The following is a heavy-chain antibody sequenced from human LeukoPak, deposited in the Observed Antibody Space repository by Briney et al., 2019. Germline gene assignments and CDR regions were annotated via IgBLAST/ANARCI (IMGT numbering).Heavy chain of an antibody. Sequence: ASVKVSCKAYGYTFTGYYMHWVRQAPGQGLEWMGRINPNSGGTNYAQKFQGRVTMTRDTSISTAYMELSRLRSDDTAVYYCARPPQYCSGGSCSWFDPWGQGTLVTVSS. CDR2: INPNSGGT. CDR1: GYTFTGYY. CDR3: ARPPQYCSGGSCSWFDP. J-gene: IGHJ5*02. D-gene: IGHD2-15*01. V-gene: IGHV1-2*06.